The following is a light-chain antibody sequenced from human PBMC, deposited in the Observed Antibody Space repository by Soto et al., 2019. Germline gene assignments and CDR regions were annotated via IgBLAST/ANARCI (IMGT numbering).Light chain of an antibody. J-gene: IGLJ1*01. Sequence: SVLPQPASLSGSPGQSITISCTGTSSDVGGYNYVSWYQHHPGKAPKLLIYDVSNRPSGVSNRFSGSKPDNTASLTISGLQPEDEADYYCSSYTTSNTRQIVFGTGTKVTVL. CDR2: DVS. CDR1: SSDVGGYNY. CDR3: SSYTTSNTRQIV. V-gene: IGLV2-14*03.